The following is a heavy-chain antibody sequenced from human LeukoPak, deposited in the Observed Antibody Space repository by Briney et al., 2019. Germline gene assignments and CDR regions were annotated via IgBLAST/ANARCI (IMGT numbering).Heavy chain of an antibody. D-gene: IGHD2-2*01. CDR2: IDTDGSDT. CDR3: VRDRYPAAREFDY. CDR1: GFTFSSYW. V-gene: IGHV3-74*01. J-gene: IGHJ4*02. Sequence: GGSLRLSCAASGFTFSSYWMHWVRQAPGKGLVWVSRIDTDGSDTSYADSVKGRFTISRDNAKNTLYLQMNSLRAEDTAVYYCVRDRYPAAREFDYWGQGTLVTVSS.